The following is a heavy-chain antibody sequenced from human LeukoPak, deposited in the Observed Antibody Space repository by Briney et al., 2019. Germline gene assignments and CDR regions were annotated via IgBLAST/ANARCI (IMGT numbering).Heavy chain of an antibody. V-gene: IGHV3-33*01. CDR3: ARDTLGYFDY. Sequence: QPGRSLRLSCAASGFTFSSYGMYWVRQAPGKGLEWVAVIWYDGSNKYYADSVKGRFTISRDNSKNTLYLQMNSLRAEDTAVYYCARDTLGYFDYWGQGTLVTVSS. CDR2: IWYDGSNK. CDR1: GFTFSSYG. J-gene: IGHJ4*02.